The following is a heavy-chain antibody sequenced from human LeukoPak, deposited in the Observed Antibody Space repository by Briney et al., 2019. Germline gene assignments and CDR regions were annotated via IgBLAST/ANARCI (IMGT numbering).Heavy chain of an antibody. CDR3: ARRVEMATISPPYYYYYMDV. D-gene: IGHD5-24*01. CDR1: GYSFSAYS. Sequence: ASVRVSCKATGYSFSAYSMHWVRQAPGQGLEWMGWINPNSGGTNYTQKFQGRVTVTRDTSISTAYMELSRLRSDDTAVYYCARRVEMATISPPYYYYYMDVWGKGTTVTVSS. CDR2: INPNSGGT. J-gene: IGHJ6*03. V-gene: IGHV1-2*02.